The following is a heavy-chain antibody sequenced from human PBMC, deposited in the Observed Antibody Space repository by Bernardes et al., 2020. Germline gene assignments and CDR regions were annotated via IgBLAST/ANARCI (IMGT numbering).Heavy chain of an antibody. Sequence: GGSLRLSCAASGFTFSSYGMHWVRQAPGKGLEWVAVIWYDGSNKYYADSVKGRFTISRDNSKNTLYLQMNSLRAEDTAVYYCARDDVARYYYYGMDVWGQGTTVTVSS. CDR2: IWYDGSNK. D-gene: IGHD5-12*01. J-gene: IGHJ6*02. CDR1: GFTFSSYG. V-gene: IGHV3-33*01. CDR3: ARDDVARYYYYGMDV.